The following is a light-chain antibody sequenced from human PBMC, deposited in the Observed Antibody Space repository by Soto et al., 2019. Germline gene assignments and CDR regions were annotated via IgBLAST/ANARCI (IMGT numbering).Light chain of an antibody. V-gene: IGKV3-11*01. CDR3: QQRSDRRT. CDR2: GAS. J-gene: IGKJ1*01. CDR1: QSVSTY. Sequence: EIVLTQSPGTLSLSPGERATLSCRASQSVSTYLAWYQQKLGQAPRLLIYGASNRATGIPARFSGSGSGTDFTFTISSLEPEDFAVYYCQQRSDRRTFGQGTKLEIK.